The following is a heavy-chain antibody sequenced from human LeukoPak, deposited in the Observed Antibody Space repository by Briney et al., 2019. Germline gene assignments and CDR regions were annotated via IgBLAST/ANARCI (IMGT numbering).Heavy chain of an antibody. CDR2: IYSGGST. D-gene: IGHD3-10*01. J-gene: IGHJ5*02. V-gene: IGHV3-53*01. CDR3: AKDWVYYYGSGNNWFDP. Sequence: GGSLRLSCAAPGFTVSSNYMSWVRQAPGKGLEWVSLIYSGGSTYYADSVKGRFTISRDNSKNTLYLQMNSLRAEDTAVYYCAKDWVYYYGSGNNWFDPWGQGTLVTVSS. CDR1: GFTVSSNY.